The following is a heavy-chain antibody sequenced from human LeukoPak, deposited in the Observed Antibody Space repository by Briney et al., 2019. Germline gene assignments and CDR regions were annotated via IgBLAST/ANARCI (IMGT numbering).Heavy chain of an antibody. CDR1: GGSIGSHY. CDR2: VYDIGST. V-gene: IGHV4-59*11. CDR3: AKGPVGATKGGGYYFDY. D-gene: IGHD1-26*01. Sequence: PSETLSLTCTVSGGSIGSHYWTWIRQTPGKGLEWIGYVYDIGSTKYNPSLKSRVTISVDTSKNQFSLRLSSVTAADTAVYYCAKGPVGATKGGGYYFDYWGQGTLVTVSS. J-gene: IGHJ4*02.